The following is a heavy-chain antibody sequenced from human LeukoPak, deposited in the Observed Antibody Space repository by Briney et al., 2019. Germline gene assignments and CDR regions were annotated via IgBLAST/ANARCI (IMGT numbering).Heavy chain of an antibody. D-gene: IGHD5-18*01. V-gene: IGHV3-53*01. CDR3: MTAAGYNFGQY. Sequence: GGSLRLSCAASGLTVNNNYMNWVRQAPGKGLEWVSALYIGGNTYYADSVRGRFTISRDNPKNTLYLQMNSLRAEDTAIYYCMTAAGYNFGQYWGQGTLVTVPS. CDR1: GLTVNNNY. J-gene: IGHJ4*02. CDR2: LYIGGNT.